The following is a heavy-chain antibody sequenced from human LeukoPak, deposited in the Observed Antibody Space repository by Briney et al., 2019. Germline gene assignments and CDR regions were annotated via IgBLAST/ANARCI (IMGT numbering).Heavy chain of an antibody. CDR2: IYPGDSDT. D-gene: IGHD5-12*01. V-gene: IGHV5-51*01. CDR3: ARRAYSHEWFDP. Sequence: GESLKISCKASGYTFTNYWIGWVRQMPGKDLEWMGTIYPGDSDTRYNPSFQGQVTISADKSISTAYPQWSSLRASDSAMYYCARRAYSHEWFDPWGQGTLVTVSS. CDR1: GYTFTNYW. J-gene: IGHJ5*02.